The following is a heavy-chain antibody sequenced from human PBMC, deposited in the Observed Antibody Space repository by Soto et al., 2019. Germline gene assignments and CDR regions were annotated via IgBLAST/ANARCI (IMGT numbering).Heavy chain of an antibody. D-gene: IGHD2-15*01. CDR3: ARVHCSAGTCLDGLDF. Sequence: SQTLSLTCXISGDSVSSNGACWNWIRQSPSRGLQWLGRIYYRSKWFHDYAASVESRMAINPDTSRNQFSLQLNYVTPEDTAVYYCARVHCSAGTCLDGLDFWGQGTTVTVSS. CDR1: GDSVSSNGAC. CDR2: IYYRSKWFH. V-gene: IGHV6-1*01. J-gene: IGHJ6*02.